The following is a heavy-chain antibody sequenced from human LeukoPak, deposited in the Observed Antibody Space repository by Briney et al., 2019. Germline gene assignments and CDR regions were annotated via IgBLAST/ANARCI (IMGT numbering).Heavy chain of an antibody. J-gene: IGHJ4*02. CDR1: GGSISSGGYY. D-gene: IGHD1-14*01. Sequence: SETLSLTCTVSGGSISSGGYYWSWIRQHPGKGLEWIGYIYYSGSTYYNPSLKSLATISVDMSKNQFSLKLSSVTAADTAVYYCARGKRNRGVLFDYWGQGTLVTVSS. CDR3: ARGKRNRGVLFDY. V-gene: IGHV4-31*01. CDR2: IYYSGST.